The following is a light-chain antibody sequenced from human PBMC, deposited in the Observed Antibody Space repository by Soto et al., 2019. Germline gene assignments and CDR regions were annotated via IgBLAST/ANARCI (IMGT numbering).Light chain of an antibody. Sequence: QSVLAQPASVSGSPGQSITISCTGTSSDVGRYNFVSWFQQHPGKAPKLLIYDVRYWPSGVSDRFSGSKSGNTASLTISGLQTDDEADYYCSSFTTSNTVGFGSGTKVTVL. J-gene: IGLJ1*01. CDR3: SSFTTSNTVG. CDR1: SSDVGRYNF. CDR2: DVR. V-gene: IGLV2-14*01.